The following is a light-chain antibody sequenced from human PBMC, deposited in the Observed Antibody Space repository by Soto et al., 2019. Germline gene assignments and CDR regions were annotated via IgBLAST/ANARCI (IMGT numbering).Light chain of an antibody. Sequence: EIVMTQSPATLSVSPGERATLSCRASQSVNSNLAWYQQKPGQAPRLLIYGASTRATGIPASFSGSGSGTAFTFTIRSLQYEDFAVYYCQQYKDWPLTFGGGTKVDIK. J-gene: IGKJ4*01. CDR3: QQYKDWPLT. CDR1: QSVNSN. CDR2: GAS. V-gene: IGKV3-15*01.